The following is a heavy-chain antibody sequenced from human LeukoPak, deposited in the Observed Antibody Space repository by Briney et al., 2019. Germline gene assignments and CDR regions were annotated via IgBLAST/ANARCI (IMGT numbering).Heavy chain of an antibody. D-gene: IGHD2-8*01. V-gene: IGHV4-39*07. J-gene: IGHJ4*02. Sequence: SETLSLTCTVSGGSISSSSYYWGWLRQPPGKGLEWIGSIYYSGSTYYNPSLKSRVTISVDTSKNQFSLKLSSVTAADTAVYYCARGYCTNGVCYIGVYFGYWGQGTLVTVSS. CDR3: ARGYCTNGVCYIGVYFGY. CDR1: GGSISSSSYY. CDR2: IYYSGST.